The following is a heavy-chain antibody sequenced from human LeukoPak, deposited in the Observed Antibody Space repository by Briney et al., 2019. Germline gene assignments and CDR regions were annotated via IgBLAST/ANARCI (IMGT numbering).Heavy chain of an antibody. V-gene: IGHV4-34*01. CDR1: AGSFTGYY. CDR3: ARGGYVPGSYYRY. Sequence: SETLSLTCAVNAGSFTGYYWSWIRQPPGKGLEWIGEIDHTGSISYNPSLRSRVTISVDTFKNQFSLNLRSVTAADRAIYYCARGGYVPGSYYRYWGQGTLVTVSS. D-gene: IGHD3-10*01. CDR2: IDHTGSI. J-gene: IGHJ4*02.